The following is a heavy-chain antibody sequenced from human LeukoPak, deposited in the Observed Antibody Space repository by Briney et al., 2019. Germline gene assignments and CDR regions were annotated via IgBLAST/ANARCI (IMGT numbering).Heavy chain of an antibody. Sequence: ASVKVSCKASGYTFTGYYMQWVRQAPGQGLEWMGWINPNSGGPNYAQKFQGRVTMTRDKSISTVYMELSRLRSEDTAVYYCARDRSGGSDYWGQGTLVTVSS. CDR2: INPNSGGP. J-gene: IGHJ4*02. CDR3: ARDRSGGSDY. D-gene: IGHD2-15*01. CDR1: GYTFTGYY. V-gene: IGHV1-2*02.